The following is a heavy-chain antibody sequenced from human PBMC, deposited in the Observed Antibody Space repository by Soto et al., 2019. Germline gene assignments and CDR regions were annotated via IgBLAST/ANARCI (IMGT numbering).Heavy chain of an antibody. CDR1: GFTFSSYT. Sequence: QVQLVESGGGVVQPGRSLRLSCAASGFTFSSYTMHWVRQAPGKGLERVALISYDGDNKYYADSVKGRFTISRDHSKTTLYLQMYRLRPEDTAVYYCARDVNGDGWPFDYWGQGTLVTVSS. J-gene: IGHJ4*02. CDR3: ARDVNGDGWPFDY. D-gene: IGHD6-19*01. V-gene: IGHV3-30-3*01. CDR2: ISYDGDNK.